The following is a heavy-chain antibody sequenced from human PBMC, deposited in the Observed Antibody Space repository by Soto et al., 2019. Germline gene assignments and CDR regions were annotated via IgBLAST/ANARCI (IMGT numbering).Heavy chain of an antibody. CDR3: AKDTGADY. CDR1: GFTFSSYG. V-gene: IGHV3-30*18. Sequence: QVQLVESGGGVVQPGRSLRLSCAASGFTFSSYGMYWVRQAPGKGLEWVARISYDGSDQFYGDSVKGRFTISRDNSKNILYVQMNSLRSEDTAVYYCAKDTGADYWGQGTVVTVPA. D-gene: IGHD3-10*01. J-gene: IGHJ4*02. CDR2: ISYDGSDQ.